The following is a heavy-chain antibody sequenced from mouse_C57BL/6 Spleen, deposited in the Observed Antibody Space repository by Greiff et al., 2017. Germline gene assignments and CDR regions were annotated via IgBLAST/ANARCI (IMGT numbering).Heavy chain of an antibody. CDR2: INYDGSST. CDR1: GFTFSDYY. Sequence: EVKLVESEGGLVQPGSSMKLSCTASGFTFSDYYMAWVRQVPEKGLEWVANINYDGSSTYYLDSLKSRFIISRDNAKNILYLQMSSLKSEDTATYYCAREGITTVYCDYWGQGTTLTVSS. D-gene: IGHD1-1*01. V-gene: IGHV5-16*01. CDR3: AREGITTVYCDY. J-gene: IGHJ2*01.